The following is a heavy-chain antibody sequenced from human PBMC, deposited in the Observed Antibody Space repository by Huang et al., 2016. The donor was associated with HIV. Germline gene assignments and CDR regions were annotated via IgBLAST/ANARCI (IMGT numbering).Heavy chain of an antibody. V-gene: IGHV2-5*02. CDR1: GFSLNTKGVG. Sequence: QITLKESGPSLVKPTQTLTLTCSFSGFSLNTKGVGVGWIRQPPGKALEWLVIIYWDDDKRYMPSLKNKGTITRDTTKNQVVLTLTNADPLDAGTYYCAHIGRLGDYYMDVWGNGTTVTVSS. D-gene: IGHD1-26*01. J-gene: IGHJ6*03. CDR3: AHIGRLGDYYMDV. CDR2: IYWDDDK.